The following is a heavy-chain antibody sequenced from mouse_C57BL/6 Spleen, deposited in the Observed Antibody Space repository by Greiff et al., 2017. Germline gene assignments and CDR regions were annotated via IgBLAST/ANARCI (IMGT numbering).Heavy chain of an antibody. Sequence: QVQLQQSGPGLVQPSQSLSITCTVSGFSLTSYGVHWVRQSPGKGLEWLGVIWRGGSTDYNAAFMSRLSITKDNSKSQVFFKMNSLQADDTAIYYCAKKGYYYGSRDWYFDVWGTGTTVTVSS. J-gene: IGHJ1*03. CDR2: IWRGGST. V-gene: IGHV2-5*01. D-gene: IGHD1-1*01. CDR3: AKKGYYYGSRDWYFDV. CDR1: GFSLTSYG.